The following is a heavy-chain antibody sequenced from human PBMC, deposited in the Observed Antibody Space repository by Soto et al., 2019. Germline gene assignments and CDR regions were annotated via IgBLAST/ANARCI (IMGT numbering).Heavy chain of an antibody. CDR1: GYALTDHY. D-gene: IGHD6-19*01. CDR2: INPSGGST. Sequence: ASVQGSCQASGYALTDHYMHWVRQAHVQGLEWMGLINPSGGSTSYAQKFQGRVTMTRDTSTSTVYMELSSLRSEDTAVYYCARDPSSSRRIAVADRFDYWGQGTLVTLSS. J-gene: IGHJ4*02. V-gene: IGHV1-46*01. CDR3: ARDPSSSRRIAVADRFDY.